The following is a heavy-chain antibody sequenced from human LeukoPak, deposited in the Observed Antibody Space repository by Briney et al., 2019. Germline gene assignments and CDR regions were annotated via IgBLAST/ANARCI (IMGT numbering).Heavy chain of an antibody. CDR2: IYYSGST. CDR1: GGSISSYY. Sequence: SETLSLTCTVSGGSISSYYWSWIRQPPGKGLEWIGYIYYSGSTNYNPSLKSRVTISVDTSKNQFSLKLSSVTAADTAVYYCARVYGSGYDFRGAFDIWGQGTMVAVSS. J-gene: IGHJ3*02. D-gene: IGHD5-12*01. CDR3: ARVYGSGYDFRGAFDI. V-gene: IGHV4-59*01.